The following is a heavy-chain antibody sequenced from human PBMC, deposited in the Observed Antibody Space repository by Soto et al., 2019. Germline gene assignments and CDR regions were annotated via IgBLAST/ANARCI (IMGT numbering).Heavy chain of an antibody. V-gene: IGHV4-59*01. J-gene: IGHJ4*02. Sequence: SEPLSLTCPVSGVSISSNYWTLLRPPPGKGLEWIGYVYNSGSTNYNPSLKSRVTISEDTSKSQFSLKVNSMTAADTAVYYCARYRREAVAGYTLDNWGQGLLVTLSS. CDR1: GVSISSNY. CDR2: VYNSGST. D-gene: IGHD6-13*01. CDR3: ARYRREAVAGYTLDN.